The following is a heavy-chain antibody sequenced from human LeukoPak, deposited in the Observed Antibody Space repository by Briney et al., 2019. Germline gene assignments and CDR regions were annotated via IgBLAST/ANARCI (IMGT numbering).Heavy chain of an antibody. Sequence: GGSLRLSCAASGFTFSSYAMSWVRQAPGKGLEWVSAISGSGGSTYYADSVKGRFTISRDNSKNTLYLQMNSLRAEDTAVYYCAKDSATVTAGPYYFDHWGQGTLVTVSS. D-gene: IGHD4-17*01. CDR2: ISGSGGST. V-gene: IGHV3-23*01. J-gene: IGHJ4*02. CDR3: AKDSATVTAGPYYFDH. CDR1: GFTFSSYA.